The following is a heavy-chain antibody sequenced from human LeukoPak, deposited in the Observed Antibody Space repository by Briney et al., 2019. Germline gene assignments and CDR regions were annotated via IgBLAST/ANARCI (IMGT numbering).Heavy chain of an antibody. V-gene: IGHV1-18*01. CDR3: ATVLTYSGSYPFDY. Sequence: ASVKVSCKASGYTFTSYGISWVRQAPGQGLEWMGWISAYNGNTNYAQKLQGRVTMTTDTSTSTAYMELRSLRSDDTAVYYCATVLTYSGSYPFDYWGQGTLVTVSS. D-gene: IGHD1-26*01. CDR1: GYTFTSYG. CDR2: ISAYNGNT. J-gene: IGHJ4*02.